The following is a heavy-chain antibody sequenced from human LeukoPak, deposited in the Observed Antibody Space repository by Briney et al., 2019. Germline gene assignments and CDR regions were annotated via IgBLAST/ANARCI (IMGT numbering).Heavy chain of an antibody. CDR2: IYYSGST. V-gene: IGHV4-59*01. CDR1: GGSISSYY. J-gene: IGHJ4*02. Sequence: SETLSLTCTASGGSISSYYWSWIRQPPGKGLEWVGYIYYSGSTNYNPSPKSRVTISVDTSKNHFCLKLSSVTAADTAVYYCARRRRYYVRGLTFDYWGQGTLVTVSS. CDR3: ARRRRYYVRGLTFDY. D-gene: IGHD3-10*02.